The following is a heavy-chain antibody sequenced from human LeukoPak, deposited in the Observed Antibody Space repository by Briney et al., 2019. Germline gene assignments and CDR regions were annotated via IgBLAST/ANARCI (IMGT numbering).Heavy chain of an antibody. V-gene: IGHV3-64*01. Sequence: GGSLRLSCVASGFTFSSYAMHWVRQTPGKGLEYVSGINSNGGSTHYANSVKGRFTISRDNTKNSLYLQMNSLRAEDTAVYYCVGGDYWGQGTLVTVSS. CDR2: INSNGGST. J-gene: IGHJ4*02. CDR3: VGGDY. CDR1: GFTFSSYA.